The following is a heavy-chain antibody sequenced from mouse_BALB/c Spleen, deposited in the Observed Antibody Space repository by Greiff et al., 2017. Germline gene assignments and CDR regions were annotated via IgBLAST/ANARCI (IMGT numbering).Heavy chain of an antibody. D-gene: IGHD2-1*01. V-gene: IGHV5-4*02. CDR3: ARGGNYGGVDY. Sequence: EVKVVESGGGLVKPGGSLKLSCAASGFTFSDYYMYWVRQTPEKRLEWVATISDGGSYTYYPDSVKGRFTISRDNAKNNLYLQMSSLKSEDTAMYYCARGGNYGGVDYWGQGTSVTVSS. CDR2: ISDGGSYT. CDR1: GFTFSDYY. J-gene: IGHJ4*01.